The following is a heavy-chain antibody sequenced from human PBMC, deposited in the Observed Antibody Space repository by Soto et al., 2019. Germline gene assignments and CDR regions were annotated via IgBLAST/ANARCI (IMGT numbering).Heavy chain of an antibody. CDR3: ARGGHGEYSSSPARGPDAFDI. V-gene: IGHV1-69*06. CDR2: IIPIFGTA. J-gene: IGHJ3*02. Sequence: SVKVSCKASGGTFSSYAISWVRQAPGQGLEWMGGIIPIFGTANYAQKFQGRVTITADKSTSTAYMELSSLRSEDTAVYYCARGGHGEYSSSPARGPDAFDIWGQGTMVTVS. D-gene: IGHD6-6*01. CDR1: GGTFSSYA.